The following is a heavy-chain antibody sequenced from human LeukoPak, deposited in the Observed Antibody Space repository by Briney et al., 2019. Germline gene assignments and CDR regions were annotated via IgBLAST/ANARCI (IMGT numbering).Heavy chain of an antibody. J-gene: IGHJ1*01. D-gene: IGHD4-23*01. V-gene: IGHV1-8*01. CDR1: GYPFTSYN. CDR3: AMQATTVVTPALQH. Sequence: ASVKVSCKASGYPFTSYNVNWVRQATGQGLEWMGWMNTNSGNTGYSQNFQGRVTMTRDTSISTAYMELSSLMSEDTAVYYCAMQATTVVTPALQHWGQGTLVTVSS. CDR2: MNTNSGNT.